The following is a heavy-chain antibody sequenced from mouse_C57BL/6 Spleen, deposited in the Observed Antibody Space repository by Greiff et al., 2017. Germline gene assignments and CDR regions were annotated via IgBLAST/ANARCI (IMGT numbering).Heavy chain of an antibody. J-gene: IGHJ2*01. CDR2: IYPGSGNT. Sequence: QVQLKESGPELVKPGASVKISCKASGYSFTSYYIHWVKQRPGQGLEWIGWIYPGSGNTKYNEKFKGKATLTADTSSSTAYMQLSSLTSEDSAVYYCARGVVAPSFDYWGQGTTLTVSS. CDR3: ARGVVAPSFDY. D-gene: IGHD1-1*01. V-gene: IGHV1-66*01. CDR1: GYSFTSYY.